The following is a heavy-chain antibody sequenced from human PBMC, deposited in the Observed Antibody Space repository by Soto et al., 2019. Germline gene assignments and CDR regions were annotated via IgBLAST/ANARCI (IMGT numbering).Heavy chain of an antibody. CDR1: GGSISSGDYY. D-gene: IGHD5-18*01. CDR3: ANNSYGSTLYDY. J-gene: IGHJ4*02. Sequence: QVQLQESGPGLVKPSQTLSLTCTVSGGSISSGDYYWSWIRQPPGKGLEWIGSIYYSGSTYYNPSLKSRVTISIDRSKNQITLTLSSMSAADTAVYYCANNSYGSTLYDYWGQRNLVTVSS. CDR2: IYYSGST. V-gene: IGHV4-30-4*01.